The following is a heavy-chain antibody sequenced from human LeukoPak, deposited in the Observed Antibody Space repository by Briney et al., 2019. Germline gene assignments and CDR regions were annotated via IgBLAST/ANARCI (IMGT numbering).Heavy chain of an antibody. CDR1: GFTFSSYG. CDR2: IRYDGSNK. D-gene: IGHD6-13*01. J-gene: IGHJ3*02. CDR3: ARILSSSHALDI. Sequence: GGSLRLSCAASGFTFSSYGMHWVRQAPGKGLEWVAFIRYDGSNKYYADSVKGRFTISRDNSKNTLYLQMNSLRAEDTAVYYCARILSSSHALDIWGQGTMVTVSS. V-gene: IGHV3-30*02.